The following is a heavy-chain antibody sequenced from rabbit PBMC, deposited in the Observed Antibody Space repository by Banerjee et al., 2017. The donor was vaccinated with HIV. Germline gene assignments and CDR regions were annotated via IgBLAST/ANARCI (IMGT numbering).Heavy chain of an antibody. V-gene: IGHV1S45*01. CDR2: IGTGDGSP. CDR1: GFSFSYGYD. Sequence: QEQLVESGGGLVQPGGSLTLTCKASGFSFSYGYDMCWVRQAPGKGLEWIGYIGTGDGSPYYASWAKGRFTISKTSSTTVTLQMTSLTAADTATYFCAREEAGYFNLWGPGTLVTVS. J-gene: IGHJ4*01. CDR3: AREEAGYFNL.